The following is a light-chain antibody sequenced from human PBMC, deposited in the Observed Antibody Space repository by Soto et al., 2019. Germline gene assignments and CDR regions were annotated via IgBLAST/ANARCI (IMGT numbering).Light chain of an antibody. J-gene: IGKJ5*01. V-gene: IGKV3-11*01. CDR1: QSVSSY. Sequence: EIVSTPSPATLSFSPLSIATLSFRSSQSVSSYLALYQQKPGQAPSLLIYGASTRATDIPPRFSGSGSGTEFTLTITSLQSEDIAVYYCQKRSNWPLNFGQGTRLEIK. CDR2: GAS. CDR3: QKRSNWPLN.